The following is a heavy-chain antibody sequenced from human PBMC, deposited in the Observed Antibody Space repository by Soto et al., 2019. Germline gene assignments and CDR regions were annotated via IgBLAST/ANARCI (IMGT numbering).Heavy chain of an antibody. CDR1: GFTFSSYG. V-gene: IGHV3-33*01. J-gene: IGHJ4*02. CDR3: ARGDDILTGYYNSDY. CDR2: IWYDGSNK. D-gene: IGHD3-9*01. Sequence: PGGSLRLSCAASGFTFSSYGMHWVRQAPGKGLEWVAVIWYDGSNKYYADSVKGRFTISRDNSKNTLYLQMNSLRAEDTAFYYCARGDDILTGYYNSDYWGQGTLVTVSS.